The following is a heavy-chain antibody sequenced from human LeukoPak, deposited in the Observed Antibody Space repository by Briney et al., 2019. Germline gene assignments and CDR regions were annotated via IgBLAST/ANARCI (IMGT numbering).Heavy chain of an antibody. CDR2: IKSKTDGGTT. D-gene: IGHD3-16*01. CDR3: TTKRLGLRPIGDY. Sequence: GGSLRLSCAASGFTFSNAWMSWVRQAPGKGLEWVGRIKSKTDGGTTDYAAPVKGRFTISRDDSKNTLYLQMNSLKTEDTAVYYCTTKRLGLRPIGDYWGQGTLVTVSS. CDR1: GFTFSNAW. V-gene: IGHV3-15*01. J-gene: IGHJ4*02.